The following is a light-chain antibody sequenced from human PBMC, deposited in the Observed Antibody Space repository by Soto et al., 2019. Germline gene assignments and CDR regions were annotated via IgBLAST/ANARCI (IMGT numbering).Light chain of an antibody. V-gene: IGLV2-23*01. CDR3: CSYAGSSTIVI. J-gene: IGLJ2*01. Sequence: QSALTQPASVSGSLGQSITISCTGTSSDVGSYNLVSWYQQHPGIAPKLMIYEGSKRPSGVSNRFSGSKSGNTASLTISGLQAEDEADYHCCSYAGSSTIVIFGGGTKLTVL. CDR1: SSDVGSYNL. CDR2: EGS.